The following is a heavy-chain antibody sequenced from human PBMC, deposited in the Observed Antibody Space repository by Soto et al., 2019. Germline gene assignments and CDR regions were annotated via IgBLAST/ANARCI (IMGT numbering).Heavy chain of an antibody. J-gene: IGHJ4*02. CDR3: TGGGPGHPFDY. CDR2: IHYSGSI. D-gene: IGHD7-27*01. Sequence: WTWIRQPPGKGLEWIGNIHYSGSINYSPSLKSRVIISVDTSENQSSLKLSSVTTADTAVYYCTGGGPGHPFDYWGQGTLVTVSS. V-gene: IGHV4-59*01.